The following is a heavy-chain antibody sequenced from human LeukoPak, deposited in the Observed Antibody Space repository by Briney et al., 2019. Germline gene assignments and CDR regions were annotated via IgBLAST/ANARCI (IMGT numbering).Heavy chain of an antibody. CDR1: GFTFSNYG. CDR2: IQSDGSNT. CDR3: AKRYCKSATCRSDMDA. Sequence: PGGSLRLSCAASGFTFSNYGMHWVRQAPGRGLEWVALIQSDGSNTYSADSVKGRFTISRDNPRNTLHLQMNRLRAEDTAVYYCAKRYCKSATCRSDMDAWGQGTTVTVSS. D-gene: IGHD2-15*01. J-gene: IGHJ6*02. V-gene: IGHV3-30*02.